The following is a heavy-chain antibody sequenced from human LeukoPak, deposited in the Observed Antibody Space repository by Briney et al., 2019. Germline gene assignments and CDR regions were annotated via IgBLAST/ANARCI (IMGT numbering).Heavy chain of an antibody. CDR3: AKDQGGIAAAAGAFDI. CDR2: ISYDGSNK. Sequence: GGSLRLSCAASGFTFSSYGMHWVRQAPGKGLEWVAVISYDGSNKYYADSVKGRFTISRDNSKNTLYLQMNSLRAEDTAVYYCAKDQGGIAAAAGAFDIWGQGTMVTVSS. D-gene: IGHD6-13*01. CDR1: GFTFSSYG. V-gene: IGHV3-30*18. J-gene: IGHJ3*02.